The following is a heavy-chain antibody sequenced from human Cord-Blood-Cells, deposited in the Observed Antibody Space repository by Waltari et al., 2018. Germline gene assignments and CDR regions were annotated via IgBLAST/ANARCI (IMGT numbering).Heavy chain of an antibody. V-gene: IGHV4-34*01. CDR1: GGSFSGYY. J-gene: IGHJ4*02. Sequence: QVQLQQWGAGLLKPSETLSLTCAVYGGSFSGYYWSWIRQHPGKGLEWIEEINHSGNTNYNPSLKIRVTISVDTSKNQFSLKLSSVTAADTAVYYCARGVVGATDFDYWGQGTLVTVSS. CDR2: INHSGNT. CDR3: ARGVVGATDFDY. D-gene: IGHD1-26*01.